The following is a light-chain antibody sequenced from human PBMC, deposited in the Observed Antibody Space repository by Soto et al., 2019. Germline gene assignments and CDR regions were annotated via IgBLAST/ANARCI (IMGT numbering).Light chain of an antibody. Sequence: DVQMTQSPSTLSASIGDRVTITCRASQSISKWLAWYQQKPGKAPKLLIYQASILESGVPSRFSGSGSGTYFTLTIISLQSEDSAVYYCQQYNFWPGLTFGGGTRVEIK. CDR2: QAS. CDR1: QSISKW. CDR3: QQYNFWPGLT. J-gene: IGKJ4*01. V-gene: IGKV1-5*03.